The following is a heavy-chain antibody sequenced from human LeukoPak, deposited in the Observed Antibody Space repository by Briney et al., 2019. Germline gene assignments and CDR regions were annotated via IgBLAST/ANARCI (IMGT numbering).Heavy chain of an antibody. J-gene: IGHJ4*02. CDR1: GFSFINYA. CDR3: VRHNYGYDY. Sequence: GGSLRLSCAASGFSFINYAMSWVRQAPARGPEWLSSMKGGGETFYADSVKGRFTVSRDNAKNTLYLQMNRLRAEDTAVYYCVRHNYGYDYWGQGTLVTVSS. D-gene: IGHD3-10*01. V-gene: IGHV3-23*01. CDR2: MKGGGET.